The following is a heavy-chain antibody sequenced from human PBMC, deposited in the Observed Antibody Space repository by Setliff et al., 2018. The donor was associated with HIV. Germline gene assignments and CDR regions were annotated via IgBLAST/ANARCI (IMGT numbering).Heavy chain of an antibody. V-gene: IGHV3-11*04. J-gene: IGHJ4*02. Sequence: GGSLRLSCAASGFTFSDYYMSWIRQAPGKGLEWVSYISSSGNTMYCADSVKGRFTISRDNAKNSLYLQMNSLRAEDTAVYFCARRYCSGGSCYSGLDYWGQGTLVTVSS. CDR3: ARRYCSGGSCYSGLDY. CDR1: GFTFSDYY. D-gene: IGHD2-15*01. CDR2: ISSSGNTM.